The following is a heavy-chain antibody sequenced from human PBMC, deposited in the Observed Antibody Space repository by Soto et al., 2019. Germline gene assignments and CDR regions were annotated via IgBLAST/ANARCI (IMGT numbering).Heavy chain of an antibody. V-gene: IGHV3-23*01. CDR3: AKNQERELPRVIDF. D-gene: IGHD1-7*01. J-gene: IGHJ4*02. CDR1: GLTFSNYA. Sequence: LRLSCATSGLTFSNYAMSWVRQAPGGGLEWVSSMSGSSSTTYYADSVKGRFTISRDRSKNTLYLQMSSLRAEDTALYYCAKNQERELPRVIDFWGQGTLVTVSS. CDR2: MSGSSSTT.